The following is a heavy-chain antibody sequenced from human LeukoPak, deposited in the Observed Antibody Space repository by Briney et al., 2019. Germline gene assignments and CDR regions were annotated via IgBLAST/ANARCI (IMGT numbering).Heavy chain of an antibody. Sequence: TGGSLRLSCAASGFTFSSYSMNWVRQAPGKGLEWVSYISSSSSTIYYADSVKGRFTISRDNAKNSLYLQMNSLRAEDTAVYYCARENIVVVPAAPYPGDWGQGTLVTVSS. CDR1: GFTFSSYS. D-gene: IGHD2-2*01. CDR3: ARENIVVVPAAPYPGD. J-gene: IGHJ4*02. V-gene: IGHV3-48*01. CDR2: ISSSSSTI.